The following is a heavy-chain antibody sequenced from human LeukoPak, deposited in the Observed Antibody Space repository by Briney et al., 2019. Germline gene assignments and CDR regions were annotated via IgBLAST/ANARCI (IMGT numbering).Heavy chain of an antibody. D-gene: IGHD3-22*01. CDR3: ASYYYDSKDAFDI. J-gene: IGHJ3*02. CDR1: GYTFTGYY. V-gene: IGHV1-69*06. CDR2: IIPIFGTA. Sequence: ASVKVSCKASGYTFTGYYIHWVRQAPGQGLEWMGGIIPIFGTANYAQKFQGRVTITADKSTSTAYMELSSLRSEDTAVYYCASYYYDSKDAFDIWGQGTMVTVSS.